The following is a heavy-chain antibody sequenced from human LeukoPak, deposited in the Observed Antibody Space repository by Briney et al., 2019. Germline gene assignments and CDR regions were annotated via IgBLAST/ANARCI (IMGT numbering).Heavy chain of an antibody. Sequence: SETLSLTCAVYGGSFSGYYWSWIRQPPGKGLEWIGEINHSGSTNYNPSLKSRVTISVDTSKNQLSLKLSSVTAADTAVYYCARASIVGATKYYFDYWGQGTLVTVSS. J-gene: IGHJ4*02. V-gene: IGHV4-34*01. CDR3: ARASIVGATKYYFDY. CDR2: INHSGST. CDR1: GGSFSGYY. D-gene: IGHD1-26*01.